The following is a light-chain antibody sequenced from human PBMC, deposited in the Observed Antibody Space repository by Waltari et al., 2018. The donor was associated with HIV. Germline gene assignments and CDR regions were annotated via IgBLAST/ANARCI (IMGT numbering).Light chain of an antibody. CDR3: QQYNYY. Sequence: DIQMTQSPSTLSASVGDRVTITCRTSQNINSWLAWYQQKPGKAPKLLIYEASSLESGVPSRFSGSGSGTAFTLTIGSLQPDDFATYDCQQYNYYFGGGTKVEIK. CDR1: QNINSW. CDR2: EAS. V-gene: IGKV1-5*03. J-gene: IGKJ4*01.